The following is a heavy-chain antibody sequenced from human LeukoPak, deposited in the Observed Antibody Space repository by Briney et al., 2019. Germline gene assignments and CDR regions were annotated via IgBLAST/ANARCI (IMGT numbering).Heavy chain of an antibody. V-gene: IGHV4-59*01. Sequence: SETLSLTCTVSGGSISSYYWSWIRQPPGKGLEWIGYIYYSGSTNYNPSLKSRVTISVDTSKNQFSLKLSSVTAEDTAVYYCASSYYDSSGPNFWGQGTLVTVSS. CDR2: IYYSGST. CDR1: GGSISSYY. CDR3: ASSYYDSSGPNF. J-gene: IGHJ4*02. D-gene: IGHD3-22*01.